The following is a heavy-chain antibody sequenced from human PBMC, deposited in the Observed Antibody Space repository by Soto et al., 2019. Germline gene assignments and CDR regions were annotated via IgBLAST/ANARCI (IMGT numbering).Heavy chain of an antibody. Sequence: QVQLVQSGAEVKKPGASVKVSCKASGYTFTSYDINWVRQATGQGLEWMGWMNPNSGNTGYAQKFQGRVTMTRNTALSTAYMEPSSLRSEDTAVHYCARERSAAGTGWFDPWGQGTLGTVSS. V-gene: IGHV1-8*01. CDR3: ARERSAAGTGWFDP. J-gene: IGHJ5*02. CDR2: MNPNSGNT. D-gene: IGHD6-13*01. CDR1: GYTFTSYD.